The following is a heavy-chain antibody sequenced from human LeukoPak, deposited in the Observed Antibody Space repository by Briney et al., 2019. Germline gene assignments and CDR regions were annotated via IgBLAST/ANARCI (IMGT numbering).Heavy chain of an antibody. CDR3: ARAHSGSYYVDY. CDR2: INSDGSST. J-gene: IGHJ4*02. CDR1: GFTFSSYW. D-gene: IGHD1-26*01. V-gene: IGHV3-74*01. Sequence: GSLRLSCAASGFTFSSYWMHWVRQAPGKGLVWVSRINSDGSSTSYADSVKGRFTISRDNAKNTLYLQMNSLRAEDTAVYYCARAHSGSYYVDYWGQGTLVTVSS.